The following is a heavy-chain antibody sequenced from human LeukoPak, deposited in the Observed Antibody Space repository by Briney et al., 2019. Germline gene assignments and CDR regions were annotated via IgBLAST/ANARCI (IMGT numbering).Heavy chain of an antibody. Sequence: SCAASRLTFTYYYMSWIRQARLQGREWVSSLSSSGRTVYYTDCVKGRVAISRDNAKTSLYRQMNSLRAEDTGVYNCARASKYIAARPANWFETSGDGTLVTASS. CDR2: LSSSGRTV. CDR1: RLTFTYYY. V-gene: IGHV3-11*01. CDR3: ARASKYIAARPANWFET. D-gene: IGHD6-6*01. J-gene: IGHJ5*01.